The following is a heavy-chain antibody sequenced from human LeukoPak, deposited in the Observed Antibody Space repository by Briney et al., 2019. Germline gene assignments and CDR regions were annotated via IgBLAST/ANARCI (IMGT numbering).Heavy chain of an antibody. CDR2: IYYSGST. J-gene: IGHJ4*02. CDR1: GGSISSYY. Sequence: SETLSLTCTVSGGSISSYYWSWIRQPPGKGLEWIGYIYYSGSTNYNPSLKSRVTISVDTSKNQFSLKLSSVTAADTAVYYCARSVYCSSTSCYVGAFDYWGQGTLVTVSS. CDR3: ARSVYCSSTSCYVGAFDY. D-gene: IGHD2-2*01. V-gene: IGHV4-59*08.